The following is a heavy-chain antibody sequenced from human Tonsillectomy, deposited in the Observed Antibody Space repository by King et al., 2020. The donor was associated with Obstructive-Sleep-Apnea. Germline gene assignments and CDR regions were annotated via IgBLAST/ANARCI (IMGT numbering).Heavy chain of an antibody. D-gene: IGHD6-13*01. CDR2: INPKSGGT. V-gene: IGHV1-2*04. J-gene: IGHJ2*01. CDR1: GYTFSDYY. Sequence: QLVQSGAEMKKPGASVKVSCKASGYTFSDYYIHWVRQAPGQGFEWMGWINPKSGGTKYAQKFQGWVAMTRDTSISTAYMELSRLTSADTAVYYCARDYSSRWNWYFDLWGRGTLVTVSS. CDR3: ARDYSSRWNWYFDL.